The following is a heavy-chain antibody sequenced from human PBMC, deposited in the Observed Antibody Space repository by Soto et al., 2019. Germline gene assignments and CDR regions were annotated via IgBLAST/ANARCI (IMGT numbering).Heavy chain of an antibody. V-gene: IGHV3-49*04. CDR1: GFTFGDYA. CDR2: IRSKAYGGTT. CDR3: TRDHDFWSGYYMPPERMDV. J-gene: IGHJ6*02. Sequence: PGGSLRLSCTASGFTFGDYAMSWVRQAPGKGLEWVGFIRSKAYGGTTEYAASVKGRFTISRDDSKSIAYLQMNSLKTEDTAVYYCTRDHDFWSGYYMPPERMDVWGQGTTVTVSS. D-gene: IGHD3-3*01.